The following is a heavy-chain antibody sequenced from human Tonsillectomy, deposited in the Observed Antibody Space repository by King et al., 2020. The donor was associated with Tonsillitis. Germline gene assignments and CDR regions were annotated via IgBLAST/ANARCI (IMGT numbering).Heavy chain of an antibody. J-gene: IGHJ6*02. D-gene: IGHD2-2*01. CDR1: GYSFTSYW. V-gene: IGHV5-51*01. CDR3: ARFYCRRTSCYYRYYYGMAV. Sequence: QLVQSGAEVKKPGASLKISCKGSGYSFTSYWIGWVRQMPGKGLEWMGIIYPGDSDTRYSPSFQGQVTISADKSISTAYLQWSSLKASDTAMYYCARFYCRRTSCYYRYYYGMAVWGQGTTFTVSS. CDR2: IYPGDSDT.